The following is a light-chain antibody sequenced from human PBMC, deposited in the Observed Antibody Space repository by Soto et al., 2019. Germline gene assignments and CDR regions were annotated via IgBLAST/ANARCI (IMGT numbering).Light chain of an antibody. J-gene: IGLJ3*02. V-gene: IGLV8-61*01. CDR2: NTN. CDR1: SDSVSTNYY. Sequence: QTVVTQEPSFSVSPGGTVTLTCGLSSDSVSTNYYPSWYQQTPGQSPRTLIYNTNTRSSGVPDRFSGSILGNRAALTITGAQADDAADYYCVLYMGSGIWVFGGGTKLTVL. CDR3: VLYMGSGIWV.